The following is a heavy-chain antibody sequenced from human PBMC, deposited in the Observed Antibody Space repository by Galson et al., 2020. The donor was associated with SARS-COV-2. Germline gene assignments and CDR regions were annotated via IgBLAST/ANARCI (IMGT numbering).Heavy chain of an antibody. J-gene: IGHJ4*02. CDR3: AKDQGNDYGDQIDY. V-gene: IGHV3-23*01. CDR2: IRSSGVRT. Sequence: GGSLRLSCAASGFTFTRYAMTWVRQAPGKGLEWVSGIRSSGVRTYYADSVRGRFTISRDYSKNTLYLQMNSLRAEDTAIYYCAKDQGNDYGDQIDYWGQGTLVTVSS. D-gene: IGHD4-17*01. CDR1: GFTFTRYA.